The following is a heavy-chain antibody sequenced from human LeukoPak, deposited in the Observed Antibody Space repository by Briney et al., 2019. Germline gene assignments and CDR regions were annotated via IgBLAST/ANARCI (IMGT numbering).Heavy chain of an antibody. CDR3: AKGGYYFDS. CDR2: ISSGGGST. J-gene: IGHJ4*02. CDR1: GFTFSTYI. V-gene: IGHV3-23*01. Sequence: GGSLRPSCAASGFTFSTYIMNWVRQAPGKGLEWVSGISSGGGSTYYVASVKGRFTISRDNSKDTLYLQMSSLRAKDTAVYYCAKGGYYFDSWGQGTLVIVSS.